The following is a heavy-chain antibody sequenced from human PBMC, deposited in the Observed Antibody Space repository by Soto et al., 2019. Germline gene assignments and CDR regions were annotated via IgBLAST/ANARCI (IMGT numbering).Heavy chain of an antibody. Sequence: QVQLQESGPGLVKPSGTLSLTCAVSGGSISSSNWWNWVRQPPGKGLEWIAEISQSGRTNYNSSLESRVTISLDKSKNQYSLKLVSVTAADTATYYCASFYYYGIDVW. V-gene: IGHV4-4*02. J-gene: IGHJ6*01. CDR2: ISQSGRT. CDR3: ASFYYYGIDV. CDR1: GGSISSSNW.